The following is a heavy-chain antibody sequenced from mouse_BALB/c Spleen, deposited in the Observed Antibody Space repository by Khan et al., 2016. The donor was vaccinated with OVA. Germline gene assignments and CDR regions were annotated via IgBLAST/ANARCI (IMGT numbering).Heavy chain of an antibody. CDR1: GYTFTSYY. CDR3: TRSGWAALAY. D-gene: IGHD1-1*02. Sequence: QVQLLQPGAELVKPGASVKLSCKASGYTFTSYYIYWVKQRPGQGLEWIGGINPSNGGTYFNEKFESKATLTVDKSSSPAFLQVSSLTSEDSSVYCCTRSGWAALAYWGQGTLVTVSA. V-gene: IGHV1S81*02. CDR2: INPSNGGT. J-gene: IGHJ3*01.